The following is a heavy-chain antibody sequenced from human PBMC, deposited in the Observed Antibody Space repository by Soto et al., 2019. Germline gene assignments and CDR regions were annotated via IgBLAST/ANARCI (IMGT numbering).Heavy chain of an antibody. V-gene: IGHV3-66*01. CDR1: GFTVSSNY. Sequence: GGSLRLSCAASGFTVSSNYMSWVRQAPGKGLEWVSVIYSGGSTYYADSVKGRFTISRDNSKNTLYLQMNSLRAEDTAVYYCARWDHRGYMDVWGKGTTVTVSS. CDR3: ARWDHRGYMDV. D-gene: IGHD1-26*01. CDR2: IYSGGST. J-gene: IGHJ6*03.